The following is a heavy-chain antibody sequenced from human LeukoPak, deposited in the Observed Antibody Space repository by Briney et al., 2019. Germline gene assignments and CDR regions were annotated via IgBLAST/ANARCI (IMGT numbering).Heavy chain of an antibody. CDR2: ISAYNGNT. CDR3: ARDLQSSNSWYRGSFDY. Sequence: ASVKVSCKASGYTFTSYGISWVRQAPGQGLEWMGWISAYNGNTNYAQKLQGRVTMTTDTSTSTAYMELRSLRSDDTAVYYCARDLQSSNSWYRGSFDYWGQGTLVTVSS. J-gene: IGHJ4*02. CDR1: GYTFTSYG. V-gene: IGHV1-18*01. D-gene: IGHD6-13*01.